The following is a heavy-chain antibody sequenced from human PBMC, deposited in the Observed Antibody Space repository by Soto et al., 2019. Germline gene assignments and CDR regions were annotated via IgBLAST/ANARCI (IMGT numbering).Heavy chain of an antibody. Sequence: GGSLRLSXAASGFTFSSYWMHWVSKAQGKGLVWVSRINSDGSSTSYADSVKGRFTISRDNAKNTLYLQMNSLRAEDTAVYYCARGYYDILTGYYSRFDYWGQGTLVTVSS. J-gene: IGHJ4*02. CDR3: ARGYYDILTGYYSRFDY. CDR1: GFTFSSYW. CDR2: INSDGSST. D-gene: IGHD3-9*01. V-gene: IGHV3-74*01.